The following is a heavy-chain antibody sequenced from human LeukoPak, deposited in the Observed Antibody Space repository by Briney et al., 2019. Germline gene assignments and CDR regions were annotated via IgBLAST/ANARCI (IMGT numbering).Heavy chain of an antibody. CDR1: GYTFTTYS. CDR3: ARVRDGYNDAYDI. J-gene: IGHJ3*02. V-gene: IGHV1-46*01. Sequence: ASVKVSCKASGYTFTTYSMHWVRQAPGQGLEWMGIVNPSGDSTNYAQNFQGRVTMTGDTSTSTVYMELSSLRSEDTAVYYCARVRDGYNDAYDIWGQGTMVTVTS. D-gene: IGHD5-24*01. CDR2: VNPSGDST.